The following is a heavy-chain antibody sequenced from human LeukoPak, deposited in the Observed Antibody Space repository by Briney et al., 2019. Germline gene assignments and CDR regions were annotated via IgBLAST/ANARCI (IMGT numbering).Heavy chain of an antibody. CDR3: ARARITMVRGVIMEPYYFDY. J-gene: IGHJ4*02. CDR1: GGSISSYY. Sequence: SETLSLTCTVSGGSISSYYWSWIRQPPGKGLEWIGYIYYTGNTNYNPSLKSRVTISVDTSKNQFSLKLSSVTAADTAVYYCARARITMVRGVIMEPYYFDYWGQGTLVTVSS. CDR2: IYYTGNT. V-gene: IGHV4-59*12. D-gene: IGHD3-10*01.